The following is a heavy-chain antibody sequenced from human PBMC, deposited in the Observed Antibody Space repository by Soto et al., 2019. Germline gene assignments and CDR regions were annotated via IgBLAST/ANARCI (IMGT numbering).Heavy chain of an antibody. J-gene: IGHJ3*01. CDR1: GDSVSSDITS. D-gene: IGHD3-10*01. CDR2: TYYRSKWFH. Sequence: QGQLQQSGPGLVKPSQTLSLTCAISGDSVSSDITSWNWIRQSPSRGLEWLGRTYYRSKWFHDYAASVKSRITINPDTYKNQFSLELNSMTPEYTAVYYCARGNALDVWGQGTVVTVSS. V-gene: IGHV6-1*01. CDR3: ARGNALDV.